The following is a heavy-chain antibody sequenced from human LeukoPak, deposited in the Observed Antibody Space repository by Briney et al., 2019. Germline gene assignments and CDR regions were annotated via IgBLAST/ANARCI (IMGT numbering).Heavy chain of an antibody. CDR3: AREGIVVVPAAIGMDV. CDR1: GFTFSSYW. CDR2: IKQDGSEK. V-gene: IGHV3-7*01. J-gene: IGHJ6*02. D-gene: IGHD2-2*01. Sequence: GGSLRLSCAASGFTFSSYWMSWVRQAPGKGLEWVANIKQDGSEKYYVDSVKGRFTISRDNAKNSLYLQMNSLRAEETAVYYSAREGIVVVPAAIGMDVWGQGTTVTVSS.